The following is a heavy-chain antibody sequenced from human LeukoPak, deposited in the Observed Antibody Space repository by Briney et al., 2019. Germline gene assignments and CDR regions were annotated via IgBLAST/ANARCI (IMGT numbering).Heavy chain of an antibody. CDR3: ARNPDYDFWSGYYAGPDY. D-gene: IGHD3-3*01. CDR2: LRSRGSTI. CDR1: GFTLSSFE. V-gene: IGHV3-48*03. J-gene: IGHJ4*02. Sequence: GGSLRLSCAASGFTLSSFEMNWVRQAPGKGLEWVSYLRSRGSTIYYAESVKGRCTISRDNAKNSLYLQMNSLRAEDTAVYYCARNPDYDFWSGYYAGPDYWGQGTLVTVSS.